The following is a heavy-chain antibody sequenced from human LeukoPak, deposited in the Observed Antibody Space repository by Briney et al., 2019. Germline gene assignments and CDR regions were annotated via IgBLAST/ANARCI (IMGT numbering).Heavy chain of an antibody. D-gene: IGHD1-26*01. CDR1: GGSISSSSYY. Sequence: SETLSLTCTVSGGSISSSSYYWGWIRRPPGKGLEWIGSIYYSGSTYYNPSLKSRVTISVDTSKNQFSLKLSSATAADTAVYYCARDKPYSGSYSGLDYWGQGTLVTVSS. J-gene: IGHJ4*02. CDR2: IYYSGST. CDR3: ARDKPYSGSYSGLDY. V-gene: IGHV4-39*07.